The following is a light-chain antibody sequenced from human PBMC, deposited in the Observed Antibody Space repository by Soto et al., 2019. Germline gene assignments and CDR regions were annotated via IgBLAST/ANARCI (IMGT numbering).Light chain of an antibody. Sequence: DVVVTQFPLSLPVTLGQPASISCRSNRSLVHSDGNTYLNWFHQRPGQSPRRLIYKVSNRDSGVPDRFSGSWSGTDFTLKISRVEAEDVGVYCFMQGTHLPRSFSGGTKVETK. J-gene: IGKJ4*01. CDR3: MQGTHLPRS. CDR2: KVS. V-gene: IGKV2-30*02. CDR1: RSLVHSDGNTY.